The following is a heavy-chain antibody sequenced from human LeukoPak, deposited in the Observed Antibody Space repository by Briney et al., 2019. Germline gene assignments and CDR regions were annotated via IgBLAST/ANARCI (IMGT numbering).Heavy chain of an antibody. D-gene: IGHD3-3*01. CDR1: GFTLSTYW. CDR3: ASEIIFGSFDY. V-gene: IGHV3-7*01. J-gene: IGHJ4*02. CDR2: IRQDGSEK. Sequence: QPGGSLRLSCAASGFTLSTYWMSWVRQAPGKGLEWVANIRQDGSEKWYADSVKGRFTISRDNSKNTLYLQMNSLRAEDTAVYYCASEIIFGSFDYWGQGTLVTVSS.